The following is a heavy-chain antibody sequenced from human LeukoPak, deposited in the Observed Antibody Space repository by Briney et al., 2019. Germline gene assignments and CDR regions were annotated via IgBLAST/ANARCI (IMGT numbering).Heavy chain of an antibody. V-gene: IGHV3-11*01. CDR2: ISGRGNII. J-gene: IGHJ3*02. D-gene: IGHD3-3*01. CDR3: AGGLSGGVTFAFDI. Sequence: GGSLRLSCAASGFSFSDYFLSWFRQAPGKGLEWVSYISGRGNIIYYADSVEGRFTISRDNAKNSLYLQMNSLRAEDTAVYFCAGGLSGGVTFAFDIWGQGAMVTVSS. CDR1: GFSFSDYF.